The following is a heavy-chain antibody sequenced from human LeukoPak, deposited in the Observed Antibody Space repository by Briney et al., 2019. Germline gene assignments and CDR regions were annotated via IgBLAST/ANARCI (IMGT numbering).Heavy chain of an antibody. V-gene: IGHV4-39*07. CDR3: ARGLQHYYGSGSPWFDP. D-gene: IGHD3-10*01. Sequence: SETLSLTCTVSGGSISSGSYYWGWIRQPPGKGLEWIGNIYYSGSTYYNPSLKSRVSISVDTSKNQFSLKLTSVTAADTAVYYCARGLQHYYGSGSPWFDPWGQGTLVTVSS. CDR1: GGSISSGSYY. CDR2: IYYSGST. J-gene: IGHJ5*02.